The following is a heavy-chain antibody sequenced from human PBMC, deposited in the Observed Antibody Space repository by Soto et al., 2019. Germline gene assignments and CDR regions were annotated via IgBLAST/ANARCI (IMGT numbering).Heavy chain of an antibody. CDR3: ARIYSGYANYFDY. J-gene: IGHJ4*02. CDR2: IYYSGST. Sequence: SETLSLTCTVSGGSISSGGYYWSWIRQPPGKGLEWIGYIYYSGSTYYNPSLKSRVTISVDTSKNQFSLKLSSVTAADTAVYYCARIYSGYANYFDYWGQGTLVTVSS. V-gene: IGHV4-30-4*01. CDR1: GGSISSGGYY. D-gene: IGHD5-12*01.